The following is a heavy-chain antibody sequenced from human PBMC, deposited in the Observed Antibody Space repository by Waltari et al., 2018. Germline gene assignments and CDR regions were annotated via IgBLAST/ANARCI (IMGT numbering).Heavy chain of an antibody. J-gene: IGHJ4*02. CDR2: ISGSGGST. V-gene: IGHV3-23*01. CDR3: AKVHGRVVVVAATSDY. D-gene: IGHD2-15*01. CDR1: GFTFSSYA. Sequence: EVQLLESGGGLVQPGGSLGLSCAASGFTFSSYAISWVRQAPGKGLEWVSAISGSGGSTYYADSVKGRFTISRDNSKNTLYLQMNSLRAEDTAVYYCAKVHGRVVVVAATSDYWGQGTLVTVSS.